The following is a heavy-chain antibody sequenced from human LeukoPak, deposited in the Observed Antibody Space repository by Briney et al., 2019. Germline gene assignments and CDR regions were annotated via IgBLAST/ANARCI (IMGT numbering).Heavy chain of an antibody. CDR2: IKPDGSER. CDR1: GFTFSTSW. J-gene: IGHJ4*02. V-gene: IGHV3-7*01. CDR3: SRSPDY. Sequence: GGSLRLSCAASGFTFSTSWMDWVRQAPGKGLEWVANIKPDGSERYYVDSVKGRFTISRDNAKNSLYLQMDSLRAEDTATYYCSRSPDYWGQGIQVTVSS.